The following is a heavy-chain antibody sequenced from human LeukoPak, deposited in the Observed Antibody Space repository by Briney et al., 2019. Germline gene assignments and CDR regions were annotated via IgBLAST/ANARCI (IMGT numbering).Heavy chain of an antibody. CDR3: ASEVIAVAAPLGFDYYYYLDV. V-gene: IGHV4-61*02. CDR1: GGSISSGSYY. J-gene: IGHJ6*03. D-gene: IGHD6-19*01. Sequence: PSETLSLTCTVSGGSISSGSYYWSWIRQPAGKGLEWIGRIYTSGSTNYNPSLKSRVTISVDTSKNQFSLKLSSVTAADTAVYYCASEVIAVAAPLGFDYYYYLDVWGKGTTVTVSS. CDR2: IYTSGST.